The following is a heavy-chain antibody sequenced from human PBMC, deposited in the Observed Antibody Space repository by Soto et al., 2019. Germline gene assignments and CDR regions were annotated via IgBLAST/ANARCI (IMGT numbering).Heavy chain of an antibody. Sequence: QVQLVQSGAEVKQPGASVKVSCKASGYTFTSYAMHWVRQAPGQRLEWMGWINAGNGNTKYSQKFQGRVTITRDTSASTAYMELSCLRSEHTAVYYCARHPIAARLSCFDPWGQGTLVTVSS. CDR2: INAGNGNT. V-gene: IGHV1-3*01. J-gene: IGHJ5*02. D-gene: IGHD6-6*01. CDR1: GYTFTSYA. CDR3: ARHPIAARLSCFDP.